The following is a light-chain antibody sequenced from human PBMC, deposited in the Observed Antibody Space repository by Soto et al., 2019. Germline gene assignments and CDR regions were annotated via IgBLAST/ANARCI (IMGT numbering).Light chain of an antibody. V-gene: IGLV4-69*01. Sequence: QAVVTQSPSASASLGASVKLTCTLSRSYSTYAIAWHQQQPEKGPRYLMKVNSDGSHRKGDGIPDRFSGSSSGAERYLTISSLQSEDEADYYCQTWGTGIHWVFGGGTKLTVL. CDR3: QTWGTGIHWV. CDR1: RSYSTYA. J-gene: IGLJ3*02. CDR2: VNSDGSH.